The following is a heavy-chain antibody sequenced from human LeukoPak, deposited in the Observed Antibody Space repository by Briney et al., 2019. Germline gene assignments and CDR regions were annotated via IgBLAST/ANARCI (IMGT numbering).Heavy chain of an antibody. CDR1: GFTLSSYE. D-gene: IGHD3-10*02. Sequence: PGGSLRLSCAASGFTLSSYEMNSVRQAPGKGLEWVSYISSSGSTIYYADSVKGRFTISRDNAKNSLYLQMSSLRAEDTAVYYCAELGITMIGGVWGKGTTVTISS. J-gene: IGHJ6*04. CDR2: ISSSGSTI. CDR3: AELGITMIGGV. V-gene: IGHV3-48*03.